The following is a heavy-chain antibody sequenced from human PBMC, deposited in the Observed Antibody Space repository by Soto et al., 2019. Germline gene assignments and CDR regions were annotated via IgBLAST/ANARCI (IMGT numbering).Heavy chain of an antibody. Sequence: EVHLVESGGGLVQPGGSLRLSCAASGFTFSSYSLNWVRQAPGKGLEWVSYITSSGTTVYYADSVRGRFTISRDNAKNSLYLQMNSLRDDDTAVYYCARGSSNWAYYFDFWSQGTLVTVSS. CDR2: ITSSGTTV. J-gene: IGHJ4*02. CDR3: ARGSSNWAYYFDF. CDR1: GFTFSSYS. V-gene: IGHV3-48*02. D-gene: IGHD6-13*01.